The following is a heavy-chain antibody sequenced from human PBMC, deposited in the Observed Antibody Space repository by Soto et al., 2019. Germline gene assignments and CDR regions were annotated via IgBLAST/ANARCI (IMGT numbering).Heavy chain of an antibody. CDR2: IIPIFGTA. Sequence: EASVKVSCKASGGTFSSYAISWVRQAPGQGLEWMGGIIPIFGTANYAQKFQGRVTITADESTSTAYMELSSLRSEDTAVYYCARDLGYGEAWFDPWGQGTLVTVSS. D-gene: IGHD4-17*01. CDR3: ARDLGYGEAWFDP. V-gene: IGHV1-69*13. CDR1: GGTFSSYA. J-gene: IGHJ5*02.